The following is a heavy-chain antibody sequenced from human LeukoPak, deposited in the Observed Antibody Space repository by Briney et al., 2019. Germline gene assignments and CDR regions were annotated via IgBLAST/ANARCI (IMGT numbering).Heavy chain of an antibody. J-gene: IGHJ4*02. D-gene: IGHD5-18*01. Sequence: PSETLSLTCAVYGGSFSGYYWSWIRQPPGKGLEWIGEINHSGSTNYNPSLKSRVTISVDTSKNQFSLKLSSVTAADTAVYYCARVPGDVDTAVVSDYWGQGTLVTVSS. CDR1: GGSFSGYY. V-gene: IGHV4-34*01. CDR3: ARVPGDVDTAVVSDY. CDR2: INHSGST.